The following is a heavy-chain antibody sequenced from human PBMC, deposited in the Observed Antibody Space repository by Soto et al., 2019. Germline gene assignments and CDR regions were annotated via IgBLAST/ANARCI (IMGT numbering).Heavy chain of an antibody. D-gene: IGHD2-2*01. CDR3: ARGTTTAAFSAMDV. CDR1: GFTFSNNA. CDR2: ISYDGSNK. V-gene: IGHV3-30-3*01. J-gene: IGHJ6*02. Sequence: QVQLVESGGGVVQPGRSLRLSCAASGFTFSNNAMDWVRQAPGKGLEWVAVISYDGSNKYIAESVKGRFTISRDNSKNTRFLQMNGLGAEYTAVYYCARGTTTAAFSAMDVWGQGTTVTVSS.